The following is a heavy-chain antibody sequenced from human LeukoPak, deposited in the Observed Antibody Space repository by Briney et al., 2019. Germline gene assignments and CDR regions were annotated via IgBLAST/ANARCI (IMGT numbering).Heavy chain of an antibody. CDR1: GFTFSSYS. V-gene: IGHV3-21*01. Sequence: PGGSLRLSCAASGFTFSSYSMNWVRQAPGKGLEWVSSISSSSSYIYYADSVKGRFTISRDNAKNSLYLQMNSLRAEDTAVYYCARAYYDFWSGYRYYYYGMDVWGQGTTVTVSS. CDR3: ARAYYDFWSGYRYYYYGMDV. CDR2: ISSSSSYI. J-gene: IGHJ6*02. D-gene: IGHD3-3*01.